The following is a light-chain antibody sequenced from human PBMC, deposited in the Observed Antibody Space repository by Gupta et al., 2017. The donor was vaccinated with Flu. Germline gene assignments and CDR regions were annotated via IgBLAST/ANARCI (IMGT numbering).Light chain of an antibody. CDR2: WAT. Sequence: DIAMTQSQDFLAVSLGERATIPCKSSRSVLYSSIKKDVLAWYQQKPGKPAKLLISWATTRESGVPDRFSGSGSGTDFTLTISSLQAEDVAVYYCQQYYRTPPATFGQGTKVEIK. V-gene: IGKV4-1*01. J-gene: IGKJ1*01. CDR1: RSVLYSSIKKDV. CDR3: QQYYRTPPAT.